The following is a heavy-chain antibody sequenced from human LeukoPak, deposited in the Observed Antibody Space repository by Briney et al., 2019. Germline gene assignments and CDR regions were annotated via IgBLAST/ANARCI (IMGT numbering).Heavy chain of an antibody. J-gene: IGHJ4*02. V-gene: IGHV3-23*01. D-gene: IGHD3-3*01. CDR3: AKDGRSGAPFDR. Sequence: LAGGSLRLSCVASGFTVYNFAMSWVRQAPGKGLEWVSLITGGGGSTDYADSVKGRFTISRDNSKNTLYLQMNSLRVEDTATYYCAKDGRSGAPFDRWGQGTVLTVSS. CDR1: GFTVYNFA. CDR2: ITGGGGST.